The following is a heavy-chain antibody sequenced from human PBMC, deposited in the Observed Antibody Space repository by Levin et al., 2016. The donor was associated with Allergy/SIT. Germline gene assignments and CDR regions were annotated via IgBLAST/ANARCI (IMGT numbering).Heavy chain of an antibody. J-gene: IGHJ6*02. V-gene: IGHV4-4*02. Sequence: WIRQPPGKGLEWIGEIYHSGSTNYNPSLKSRVTISVDKSKNQFSLKLSSVTAADTAVYYCARDDPITMVRGVTFGYYYYGMDVWGQGTTVTVSS. CDR2: IYHSGST. D-gene: IGHD3-10*01. CDR3: ARDDPITMVRGVTFGYYYYGMDV.